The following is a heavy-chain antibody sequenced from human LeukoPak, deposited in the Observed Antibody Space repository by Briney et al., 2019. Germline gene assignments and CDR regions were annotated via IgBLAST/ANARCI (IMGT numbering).Heavy chain of an antibody. CDR1: GFTFSSYI. Sequence: GGSLILSCAASGFTFSSYIMNWVRQAPGKGLELVSSISSSSTYIYYADSVKCRFTISRDNAKKSLYLQMNSLRAEDTAVYYCAREWGGTMVRGVPLPNYYGIDVWGQGTTVTVSS. CDR2: ISSSSTYI. J-gene: IGHJ6*02. CDR3: AREWGGTMVRGVPLPNYYGIDV. D-gene: IGHD3-10*01. V-gene: IGHV3-21*01.